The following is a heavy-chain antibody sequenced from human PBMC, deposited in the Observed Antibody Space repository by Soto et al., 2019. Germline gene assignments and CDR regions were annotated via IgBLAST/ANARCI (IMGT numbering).Heavy chain of an antibody. CDR2: SSNSGTFS. Sequence: GGSLRLSCEGSGFTFSDYYISWIRQAPGKGLEWISYSSNSGTFSRYADSVKGRFSISRDNTKNLLYLQMNSLRAEDTAVYYCARSGDNYNRLDYWGQGAPVTVSS. J-gene: IGHJ4*02. V-gene: IGHV3-11*06. CDR3: ARSGDNYNRLDY. CDR1: GFTFSDYY. D-gene: IGHD1-1*01.